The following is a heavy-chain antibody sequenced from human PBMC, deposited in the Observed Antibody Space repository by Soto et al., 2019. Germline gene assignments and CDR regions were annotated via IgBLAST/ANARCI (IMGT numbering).Heavy chain of an antibody. V-gene: IGHV4-4*02. J-gene: IGHJ6*02. D-gene: IGHD6-13*01. CDR2: IYHSGST. CDR3: ARDRFPEYSSSLDYYYYYGMDV. CDR1: GGSISSSNW. Sequence: QVQLQESGPGLVKPSGTLSLTCAVSGGSISSSNWWSWVRQPPGKGLEWIGEIYHSGSTNYNPSLKSRVTISVDKSKNQFSLKLSSVTAADTAVYYCARDRFPEYSSSLDYYYYYGMDVWGQGTTVTVSS.